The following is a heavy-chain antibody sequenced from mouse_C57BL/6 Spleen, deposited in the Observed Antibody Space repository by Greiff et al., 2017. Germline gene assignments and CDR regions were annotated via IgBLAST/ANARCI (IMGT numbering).Heavy chain of an antibody. CDR3: ARTWDEDYAMDY. CDR1: GYTFTSYW. Sequence: QVQLQQPGAELVKPGASVKMSCKASGYTFTSYWITWVKQRPGQGLEWIGEIYPGSGSTNYNEKFKSKATLTVDTSSSTAYMQLSSLTSEDSAVYYCARTWDEDYAMDYWGQGTSVTVSS. D-gene: IGHD4-1*01. CDR2: IYPGSGST. V-gene: IGHV1-55*01. J-gene: IGHJ4*01.